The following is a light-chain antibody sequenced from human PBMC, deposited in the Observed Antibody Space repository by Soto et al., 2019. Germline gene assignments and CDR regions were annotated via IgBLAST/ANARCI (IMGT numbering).Light chain of an antibody. Sequence: QTVVTQEPSFSVSPGRTVTLTCALSSGSVSSNSYPSWYQQTPGQSPRTLIYSTNIRSSGVPDRFSGSILGNKAALTITGAQADDESNYYCVLYMGSGISMFGGGTKLTVL. CDR2: STN. V-gene: IGLV8-61*01. CDR1: SGSVSSNSY. CDR3: VLYMGSGISM. J-gene: IGLJ3*02.